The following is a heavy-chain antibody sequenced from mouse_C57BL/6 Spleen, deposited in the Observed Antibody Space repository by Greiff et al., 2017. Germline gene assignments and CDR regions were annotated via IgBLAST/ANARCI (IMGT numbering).Heavy chain of an antibody. CDR2: IDPSDSYT. CDR3: ARPHYGSSSYWYFDV. J-gene: IGHJ1*03. D-gene: IGHD1-1*01. V-gene: IGHV1-69*01. CDR1: GYTFTSYW. Sequence: QVQLQQPGAELVMPGASVKLSCKASGYTFTSYWMHWVKQRPGQGLEWIGEIDPSDSYTNYNQKFKGKSTLTVDKSSSTAYMQLSSLTSEDSAVYYCARPHYGSSSYWYFDVWGTGTTVTVSS.